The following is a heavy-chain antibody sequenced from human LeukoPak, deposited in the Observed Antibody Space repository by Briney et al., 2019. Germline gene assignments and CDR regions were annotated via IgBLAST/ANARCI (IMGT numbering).Heavy chain of an antibody. D-gene: IGHD3-22*01. J-gene: IGHJ2*01. Sequence: ASVKVSCKVSGDTLTELSMHCVRQAPGKALEWMGGFDPEDGETIYAQKFQGRITMTEDTSTDTAYMELSSLRSEDTALYYCVTLNYYDSSGYYYWYFDLWGRGTLVTVSS. CDR3: VTLNYYDSSGYYYWYFDL. CDR1: GDTLTELS. V-gene: IGHV1-24*01. CDR2: FDPEDGET.